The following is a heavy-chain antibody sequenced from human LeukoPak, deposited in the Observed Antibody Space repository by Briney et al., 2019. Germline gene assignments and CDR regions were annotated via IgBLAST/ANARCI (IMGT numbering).Heavy chain of an antibody. J-gene: IGHJ3*02. CDR3: AREVLSYYDSSGLGAFDI. CDR2: IYSGGST. Sequence: PGGSLRLSCAASGFTVSSNYMSWVRQAPGKGLEWVSIIYSGGSTYYADSVKGRFTISRDNSKNTLYLQMNSLRAEDTAVYYCAREVLSYYDSSGLGAFDIWGQGTMVTVSS. D-gene: IGHD3-22*01. V-gene: IGHV3-53*01. CDR1: GFTVSSNY.